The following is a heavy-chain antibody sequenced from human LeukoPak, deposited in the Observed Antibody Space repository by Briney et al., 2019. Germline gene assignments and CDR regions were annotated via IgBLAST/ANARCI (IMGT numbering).Heavy chain of an antibody. CDR3: ARDPFEH. Sequence: GGSLRPSCEASGFTLSNRWMTWVRQAPGKGLEWVATITQGGSEKFYVDSVRGRFTISGDNAKNSLYLQMNSLRAEDTAVYYCARDPFEHWGQGTLVTVSS. CDR1: GFTLSNRW. CDR2: ITQGGSEK. V-gene: IGHV3-7*01. J-gene: IGHJ1*01.